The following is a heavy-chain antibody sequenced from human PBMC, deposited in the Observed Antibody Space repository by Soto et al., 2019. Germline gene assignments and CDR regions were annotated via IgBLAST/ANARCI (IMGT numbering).Heavy chain of an antibody. CDR3: ASSARRVYTYGQVLSYYCYVMDV. J-gene: IGHJ6*02. Sequence: QVQLVQSGAEVKKPGSSVKVSCKASGGTLSRFGINWVRQAPGQGLEWMGGIIPLSATAEYAQRFQGRVTIAADESTSTAYMEVRSLRRDDTAVYYCASSARRVYTYGQVLSYYCYVMDVWGQGTTVTVSS. D-gene: IGHD5-18*01. CDR1: GGTLSRFG. V-gene: IGHV1-69*01. CDR2: IIPLSATA.